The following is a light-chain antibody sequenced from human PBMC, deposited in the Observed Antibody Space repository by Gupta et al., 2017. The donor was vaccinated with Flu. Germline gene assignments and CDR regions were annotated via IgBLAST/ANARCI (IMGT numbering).Light chain of an antibody. J-gene: IGLJ2*01. CDR1: SSDIGSYDL. Sequence: QSALTQPASVSGSPGQSITLSSTGTSSDIGSYDLVSWYQQHPGKAPRLIISEVNNRPSGVSNRFSGSKSGNTASLTISGLQSEDEADYYCSSYTRRSTPMIFGGGTKVTVL. CDR3: SSYTRRSTPMI. V-gene: IGLV2-14*02. CDR2: EVN.